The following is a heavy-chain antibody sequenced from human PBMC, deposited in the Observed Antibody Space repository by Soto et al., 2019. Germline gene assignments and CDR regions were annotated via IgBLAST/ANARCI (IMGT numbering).Heavy chain of an antibody. CDR2: IYYSGST. CDR1: GGSISSGDYY. Sequence: SETLSLTCTVSGGSISSGDYYWSWIRQPPGKGLEWIGYIYYSGSTYYNPSLKSRVTISVDTSKNQFSLKLSSVTAADTAVYYCARVPHYDFWSGTSYYYFDYWGQGTLVTVSS. V-gene: IGHV4-30-4*01. D-gene: IGHD3-3*01. CDR3: ARVPHYDFWSGTSYYYFDY. J-gene: IGHJ4*02.